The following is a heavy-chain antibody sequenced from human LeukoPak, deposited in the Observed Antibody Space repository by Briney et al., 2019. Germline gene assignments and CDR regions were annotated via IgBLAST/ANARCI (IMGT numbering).Heavy chain of an antibody. Sequence: GGSLRLSCAASGFTFSSYEMNWVRQAPGKGLEWVSSISSSSYTYSVDSVKGRFTISRDNAKNSLYLQMNSLRVEDTAIYYCARDPYNGAYSEGYYYYYMDVWGKGTTVTVSS. D-gene: IGHD1-1*01. CDR3: ARDPYNGAYSEGYYYYYMDV. CDR2: ISSSSYT. CDR1: GFTFSSYE. J-gene: IGHJ6*03. V-gene: IGHV3-21*01.